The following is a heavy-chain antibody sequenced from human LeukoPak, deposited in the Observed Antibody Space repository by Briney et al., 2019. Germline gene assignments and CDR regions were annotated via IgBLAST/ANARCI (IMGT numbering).Heavy chain of an antibody. CDR2: ISGSSNTK. Sequence: PGGSLRLSCVASGFTFSSYSMNWVRQAPGKGLEWVSYISGSSNTKYYEDSLKGRFTNSRDNAKNSLYLQMNSLGVEDTAVYYCARALDPSPDAFDIWGQGTMVTVSS. V-gene: IGHV3-48*04. CDR3: ARALDPSPDAFDI. CDR1: GFTFSSYS. J-gene: IGHJ3*02.